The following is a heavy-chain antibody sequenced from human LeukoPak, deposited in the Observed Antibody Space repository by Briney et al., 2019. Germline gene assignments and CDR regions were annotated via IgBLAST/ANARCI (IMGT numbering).Heavy chain of an antibody. V-gene: IGHV4-59*01. CDR2: IYYSGST. CDR3: ARHSSSWVQSFDY. CDR1: SGSISSYY. J-gene: IGHJ4*02. Sequence: SETLFLTCTVSSGSISSYYWSWIRQPPGKGLEWIGYIYYSGSTNYNPSLKSRVTISVDTSKNQFSLKLSSVTAADTAVYYCARHSSSWVQSFDYWGQGTLVTVSS. D-gene: IGHD6-13*01.